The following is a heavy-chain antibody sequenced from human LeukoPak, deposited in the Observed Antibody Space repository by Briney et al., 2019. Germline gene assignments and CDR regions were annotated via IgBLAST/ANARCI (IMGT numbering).Heavy chain of an antibody. CDR1: GGSFSSSSYY. V-gene: IGHV4-39*01. CDR3: ARHPILWPYESSGYYQPPHFDY. D-gene: IGHD3-22*01. CDR2: IYYSGST. Sequence: SETLSLTCTVPGGSFSSSSYYWGWIRQPPGNWLEWIGSIYYSGSTYYNPSRKSRFPISVDTSKNQFSLKLSSVTAADTAVYYCARHPILWPYESSGYYQPPHFDYWGQGTLVTVSS. J-gene: IGHJ4*02.